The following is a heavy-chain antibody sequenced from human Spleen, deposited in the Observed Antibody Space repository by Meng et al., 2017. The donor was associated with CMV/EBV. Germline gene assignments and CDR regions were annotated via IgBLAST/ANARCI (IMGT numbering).Heavy chain of an antibody. Sequence: GGSLRLSCVASGFSLSSYEMNWVRQAPGKGLEWVSHISGSGASIYYPDSVRGRFTISKDAAKNSLYLQMNRLRVEDTGVYYCARGRENFGGRRLFDYWGQEALVTVSS. CDR2: ISGSGASI. CDR3: ARGRENFGGRRLFDY. CDR1: GFSLSSYE. J-gene: IGHJ4*02. V-gene: IGHV3-48*03. D-gene: IGHD3-16*01.